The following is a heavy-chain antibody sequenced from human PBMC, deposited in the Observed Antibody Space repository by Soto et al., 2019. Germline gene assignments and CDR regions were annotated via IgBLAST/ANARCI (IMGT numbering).Heavy chain of an antibody. CDR2: ISSNGGST. Sequence: GGSLRLSCAASGFTFSSYAMHWVRQAPGKGLEYVSAISSNGGSTYYANSVKGRFTISRDNSKNTLYLQMGSLRAEDMAVYYCARARTYGSGSYNWFDPWGQGTLVTVSS. V-gene: IGHV3-64*01. CDR1: GFTFSSYA. CDR3: ARARTYGSGSYNWFDP. J-gene: IGHJ5*02. D-gene: IGHD3-10*01.